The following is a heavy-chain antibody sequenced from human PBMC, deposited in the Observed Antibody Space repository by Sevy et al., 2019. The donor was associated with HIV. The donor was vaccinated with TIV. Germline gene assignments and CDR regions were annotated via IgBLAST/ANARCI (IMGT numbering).Heavy chain of an antibody. CDR3: ARTKSNTAMVSSDY. D-gene: IGHD5-18*01. CDR1: GFSFSSYS. Sequence: GGSLRLSCAASGFSFSSYSMNWVRQAPGQGLEWVSYISSSSSTMYYADSVKGRFTISRDNAKNSLYLQMNTLRAEDTAVYYCARTKSNTAMVSSDYWGQGTLVTVSS. CDR2: ISSSSSTM. J-gene: IGHJ4*02. V-gene: IGHV3-48*01.